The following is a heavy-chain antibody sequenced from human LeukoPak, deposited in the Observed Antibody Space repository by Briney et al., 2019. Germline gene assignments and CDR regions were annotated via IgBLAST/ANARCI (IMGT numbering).Heavy chain of an antibody. V-gene: IGHV3-48*04. CDR2: ISSSSSTI. D-gene: IGHD1-26*01. Sequence: GGSLRLSCAASGFTFSSYNMNWVRQAPGKGLEWVSYISSSSSTIYYADSVKGRFTISRDNAKNSLYLQMNSLRAEDTAVYYCARAQFGGSYYKYAFDIWGQGTMVTVSS. CDR1: GFTFSSYN. J-gene: IGHJ3*02. CDR3: ARAQFGGSYYKYAFDI.